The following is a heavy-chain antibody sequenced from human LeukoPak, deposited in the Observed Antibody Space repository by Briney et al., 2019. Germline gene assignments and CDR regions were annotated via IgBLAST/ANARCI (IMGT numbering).Heavy chain of an antibody. CDR3: ARNGQQWLVPFDY. D-gene: IGHD6-19*01. CDR2: IYYSGST. CDR1: GGSISSGGYY. Sequence: PSQTPSLTCTVSGGSISSGGYYWSWIRQHPGKGLEWIGYIYYSGSTYYNPSLKSRVTISVDTSKNQFSLKLSSVTAADTAVYYCARNGQQWLVPFDYWGQGTLVTVSS. J-gene: IGHJ4*02. V-gene: IGHV4-31*03.